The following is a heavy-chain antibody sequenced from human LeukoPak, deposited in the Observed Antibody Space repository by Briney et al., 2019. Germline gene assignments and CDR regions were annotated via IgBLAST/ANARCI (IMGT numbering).Heavy chain of an antibody. CDR2: VYPIDSDT. V-gene: IGHV5-51*01. J-gene: IGHJ4*02. CDR3: VRGGGDSGDFDY. D-gene: IGHD2-21*02. Sequence: GESLKISCKGSGFIFTGYWIGWVRLMPGKGLEWMAIVYPIDSDTRYTPSFEGQVTTSADRSISSAYLQLRSLQASDTAMYYCVRGGGDSGDFDYWGQGTLVTVSS. CDR1: GFIFTGYW.